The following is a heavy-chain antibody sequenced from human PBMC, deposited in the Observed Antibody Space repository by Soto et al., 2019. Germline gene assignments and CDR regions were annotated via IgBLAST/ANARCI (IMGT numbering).Heavy chain of an antibody. CDR2: INTDGSEK. D-gene: IGHD6-6*01. J-gene: IGHJ4*02. CDR3: ARMPRLLDS. V-gene: IGHV3-7*01. CDR1: GFTFSVSW. Sequence: GGSLRLSCAASGFTFSVSWMNWVRQAPGKGLEWVAYINTDGSEKNYVDSVKGRLTISRDNAKNSLYLQMNSLRVEDTAVYYCARMPRLLDSWGPGTLVTAPQ.